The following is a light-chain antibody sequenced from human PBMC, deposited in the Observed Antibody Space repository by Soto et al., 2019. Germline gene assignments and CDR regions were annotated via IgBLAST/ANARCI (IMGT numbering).Light chain of an antibody. CDR3: QYHCSWPLT. J-gene: IGKJ4*01. V-gene: IGKV3-15*01. CDR2: DVS. CDR1: QTVINNN. Sequence: EIVMTQSPVTLSVSPGERATLSCRASQTVINNNLAWYQQKLGQAPRLLIYDVSTRATGVPARFSGSGSGKEFTLTIRSLQSEDFADYYCQYHCSWPLTFGGGTKVEI.